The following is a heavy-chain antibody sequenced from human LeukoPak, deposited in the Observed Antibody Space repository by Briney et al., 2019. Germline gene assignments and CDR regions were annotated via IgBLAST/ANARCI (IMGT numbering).Heavy chain of an antibody. V-gene: IGHV3-53*01. J-gene: IGHJ4*02. D-gene: IGHD1-26*01. Sequence: GGSLRLSCVASGFTFSSYSMNWVRQAPGKGLEWVSVIYSGGSTYYADSVKGRFTISRDNSKNTLYLQMNSLRAEDTAVYYCAREGRGGFDYWGQGTLVTVSS. CDR2: IYSGGST. CDR3: AREGRGGFDY. CDR1: GFTFSSYS.